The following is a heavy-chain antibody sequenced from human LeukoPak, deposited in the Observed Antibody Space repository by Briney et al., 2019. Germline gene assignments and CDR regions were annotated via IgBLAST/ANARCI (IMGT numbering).Heavy chain of an antibody. J-gene: IGHJ5*02. D-gene: IGHD2-15*01. CDR3: ARVDGSCSGGSCPSGNWFDH. CDR1: RGSISSGNYY. Sequence: SETLSLTCTVSRGSISSGNYYWSWIRQPAGKGLEWIGRFHTRGSTNYNPSLKSRVIISVDTSKNQFSLKLNSVTAADTAVYYCARVDGSCSGGSCPSGNWFDHWGQGTLVTVSS. CDR2: FHTRGST. V-gene: IGHV4-61*02.